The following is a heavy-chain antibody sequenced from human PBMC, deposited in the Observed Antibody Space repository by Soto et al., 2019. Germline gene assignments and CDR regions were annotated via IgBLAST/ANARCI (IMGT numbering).Heavy chain of an antibody. CDR3: AKDLSFNLLRYFDWLPHGYYYGMDV. V-gene: IGHV3-30*18. CDR1: GFTFSSYG. CDR2: ISYDGSNK. D-gene: IGHD3-9*01. J-gene: IGHJ6*02. Sequence: GGSLRLSCAASGFTFSSYGMHWVRQAPGKGLEWVAVISYDGSNKYYADSVKGRFTISRDNSKNTLYLQMNSLRAEDTAVYYCAKDLSFNLLRYFDWLPHGYYYGMDVWGQGTTVTVSS.